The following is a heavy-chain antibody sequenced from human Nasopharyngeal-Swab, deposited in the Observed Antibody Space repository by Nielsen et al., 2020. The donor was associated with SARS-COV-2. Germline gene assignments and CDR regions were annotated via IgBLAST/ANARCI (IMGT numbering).Heavy chain of an antibody. Sequence: GGSLKISCAGSGFTFNSYSMIWVRQVPGEGLEWVSSISGSGSYVYYVDSVKGRFTISKDSAKNSLYLQMNSLRADDTAVYFCARIAGRGSIYYYYMDVWGTGTTVTVSS. CDR1: GFTFNSYS. CDR3: ARIAGRGSIYYYYMDV. J-gene: IGHJ6*03. V-gene: IGHV3-21*01. CDR2: ISGSGSYV. D-gene: IGHD1-26*01.